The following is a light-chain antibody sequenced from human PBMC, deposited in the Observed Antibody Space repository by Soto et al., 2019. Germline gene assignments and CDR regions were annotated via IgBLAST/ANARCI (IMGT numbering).Light chain of an antibody. CDR3: SSYTSSSTLYV. V-gene: IGLV2-14*01. J-gene: IGLJ1*01. CDR2: DVS. CDR1: SSDVGAYNY. Sequence: QSALTQPASVSGAPGHSITISCTGTSSDVGAYNYVSWYQQHPGKAPELIIYDVSNRPSGVSNRFSGSKSGNTASLTISGLQAEDEADYYCSSYTSSSTLYVLGTGTKVTVL.